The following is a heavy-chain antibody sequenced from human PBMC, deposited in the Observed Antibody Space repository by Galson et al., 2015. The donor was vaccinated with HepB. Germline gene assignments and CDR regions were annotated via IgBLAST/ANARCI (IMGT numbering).Heavy chain of an antibody. D-gene: IGHD3-10*01. CDR1: GFTFSSYG. J-gene: IGHJ6*02. CDR3: ARGHRPSITMVRGHYGMDV. CDR2: IWYDGSNK. Sequence: SLRLSCAASGFTFSSYGMHWVRQAPGKGLEWVAVIWYDGSNKYYADSVRGRFTISRDNSKNTLYLQMNSLRAEDTAVYYCARGHRPSITMVRGHYGMDVWGQGTTVTVSS. V-gene: IGHV3-33*08.